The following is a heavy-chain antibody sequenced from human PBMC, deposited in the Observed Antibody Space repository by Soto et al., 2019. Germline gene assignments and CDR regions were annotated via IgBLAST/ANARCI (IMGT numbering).Heavy chain of an antibody. Sequence: ETLSLTCTVSGGSISSYYWSWIRQPPGKGLEWIGYIYYSGSTNYNPSLKSRVTISVDTSKNQFSLKLSSVTAADTAVYYCARQVTQYSSGWSYYYCYYMDVWGKGTTITVSS. V-gene: IGHV4-59*08. CDR1: GGSISSYY. J-gene: IGHJ6*03. CDR3: ARQVTQYSSGWSYYYCYYMDV. D-gene: IGHD6-19*01. CDR2: IYYSGST.